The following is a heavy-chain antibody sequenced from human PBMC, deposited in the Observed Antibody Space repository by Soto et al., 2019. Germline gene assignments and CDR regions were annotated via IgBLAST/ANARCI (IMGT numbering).Heavy chain of an antibody. J-gene: IGHJ5*02. V-gene: IGHV1-18*01. D-gene: IGHD5-12*01. CDR2: LIPYNGDR. Sequence: ASVKVSCKASGYTFTSYGISWVRQAPGQGLEWMGLLIPYNGDRIYAQKFQGRVILTTDTATDTAYMELGSLRSDDTAVYYCVRDASSGYRGWWDPWGQGTLVTVSS. CDR1: GYTFTSYG. CDR3: VRDASSGYRGWWDP.